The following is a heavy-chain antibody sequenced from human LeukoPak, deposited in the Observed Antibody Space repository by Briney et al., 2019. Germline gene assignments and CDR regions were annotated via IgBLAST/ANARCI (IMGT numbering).Heavy chain of an antibody. CDR1: GFTFSNYC. Sequence: GGSLRLSCAASGFTFSNYCMRWVRQIPGKGLVWVSRICPDGTVTNYADSVKGRFTISRDNAKNMVFLQMNSLRADDTAVYYCVRDFRSADYWGQGILVTVSS. J-gene: IGHJ4*02. CDR3: VRDFRSADY. V-gene: IGHV3-74*01. CDR2: ICPDGTVT.